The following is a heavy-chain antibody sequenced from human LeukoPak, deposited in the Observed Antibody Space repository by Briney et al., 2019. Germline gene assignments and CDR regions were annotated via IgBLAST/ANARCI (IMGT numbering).Heavy chain of an antibody. CDR3: ARAGDGYNYPRY. V-gene: IGHV1-18*04. CDR2: ISAYNGNT. J-gene: IGHJ4*02. D-gene: IGHD5-24*01. Sequence: ASVKVSCKASGYTFTGYYMHWVRQAPGQGLEWMGWISAYNGNTNYAQKLQGRVTMTTDTSTSTAYMELRSLRSDDTAVYYCARAGDGYNYPRYWGQGTLVTVSS. CDR1: GYTFTGYY.